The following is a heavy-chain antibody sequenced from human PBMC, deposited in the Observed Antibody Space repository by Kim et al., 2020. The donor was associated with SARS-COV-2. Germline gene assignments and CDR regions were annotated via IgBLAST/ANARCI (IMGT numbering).Heavy chain of an antibody. V-gene: IGHV3-13*01. D-gene: IGHD4-17*01. CDR2: IGTAGDT. J-gene: IGHJ6*02. Sequence: GGSLRLSCAASGFTFSSYDMHWVRQPTGKGLEWVSAIGTAGDTYYPGSVKGRFTIPRENAKNSLYLQMNSLRAGDTAVYYCARADYGDNYYYYGMDVWGQGTTVTVSS. CDR1: GFTFSSYD. CDR3: ARADYGDNYYYYGMDV.